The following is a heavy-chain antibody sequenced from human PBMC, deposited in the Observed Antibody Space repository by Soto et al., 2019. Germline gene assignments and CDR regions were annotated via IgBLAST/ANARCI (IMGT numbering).Heavy chain of an antibody. CDR2: ISAYNGNT. CDR1: GYTFTSYG. J-gene: IGHJ6*02. CDR3: ARDNGGDGYNRYYYYYGMDV. D-gene: IGHD7-27*01. V-gene: IGHV1-18*01. Sequence: GASVKVSCKASGYTFTSYGISWVRQAPGQGLEWMGWISAYNGNTNYAQKLQGRVTMTTDTSTSTAYVELRSLRSDDTAVYYCARDNGGDGYNRYYYYYGMDVWGQGTTVTVSS.